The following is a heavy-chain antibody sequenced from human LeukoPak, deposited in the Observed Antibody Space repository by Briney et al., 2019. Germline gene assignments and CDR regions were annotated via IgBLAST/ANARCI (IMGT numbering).Heavy chain of an antibody. D-gene: IGHD6-19*01. J-gene: IGHJ6*02. CDR2: INPSDSST. V-gene: IGHV1-46*01. Sequence: ASVKVSCTAPGYTFTSYYMNWVRQAPGQGLEWIGKINPSDSSTDFAQNFQGRVTMTRDTSTSTVYMELSSLRSEDTAVYYCARGSSQAVAGTGYYYGMDVWGQGTTVTVSS. CDR1: GYTFTSYY. CDR3: ARGSSQAVAGTGYYYGMDV.